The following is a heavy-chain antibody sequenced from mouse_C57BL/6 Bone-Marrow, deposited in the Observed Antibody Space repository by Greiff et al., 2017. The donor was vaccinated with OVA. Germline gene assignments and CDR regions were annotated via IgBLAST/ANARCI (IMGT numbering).Heavy chain of an antibody. J-gene: IGHJ2*01. CDR1: GFTFSSYA. CDR2: ISDGGSYT. CDR3: ARGPYYFDY. V-gene: IGHV5-4*03. Sequence: EVKLMESGGGLVKPGGSLKLSCAASGFTFSSYAMSWVRPTPEKRLERVATISDGGSYTYYPDNVKGRFTISRDNAKNNLYLQMSHLKSEDTAMYYCARGPYYFDYWGQGTTLTVSS.